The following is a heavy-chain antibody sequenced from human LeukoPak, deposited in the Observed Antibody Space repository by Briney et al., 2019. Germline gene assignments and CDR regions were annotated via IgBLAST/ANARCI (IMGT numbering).Heavy chain of an antibody. CDR2: IFYSGST. CDR3: ARGGSYFDY. J-gene: IGHJ4*02. V-gene: IGHV4-39*07. D-gene: IGHD1-26*01. Sequence: TPSETLSLTCTVSSGSISTSNYYWGWVRQPPGKALEWIGNIFYSGSTYYSPSLKSRVTISLDTSRNQFSLKLSSVTAADTAVYYCARGGSYFDYWGQGTLVTVSS. CDR1: SGSISTSNYY.